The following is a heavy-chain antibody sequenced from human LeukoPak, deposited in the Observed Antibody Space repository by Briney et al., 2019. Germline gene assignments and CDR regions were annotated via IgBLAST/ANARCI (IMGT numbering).Heavy chain of an antibody. J-gene: IGHJ5*02. Sequence: SETLSLTCTVSGGSISSYYWSWIRQPPGKGLEWIGYIYYSGSTNYNPSLKSRVTISVDTSKNQFSLKLSSVTAADTAVYHCARVASEPPVSGWRGFDPWGQVTLVTVSP. CDR2: IYYSGST. CDR3: ARVASEPPVSGWRGFDP. D-gene: IGHD6-19*01. CDR1: GGSISSYY. V-gene: IGHV4-59*01.